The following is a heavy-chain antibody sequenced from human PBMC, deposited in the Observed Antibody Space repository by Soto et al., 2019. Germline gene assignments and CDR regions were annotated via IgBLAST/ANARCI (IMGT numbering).Heavy chain of an antibody. J-gene: IGHJ4*02. V-gene: IGHV1-69*12. Sequence: QVQLVQSGAEVKKPGSSVKVSCKASVGTFSSYAISWVRQAPGQGLEWMGGIIPIFGTANYAQKFQGRVTITADESTSTAYMELSSLRSEDTAVYYCARAPRRRWELPPTIDWGQGTLVTVSS. CDR2: IIPIFGTA. CDR1: VGTFSSYA. D-gene: IGHD1-26*01. CDR3: ARAPRRRWELPPTID.